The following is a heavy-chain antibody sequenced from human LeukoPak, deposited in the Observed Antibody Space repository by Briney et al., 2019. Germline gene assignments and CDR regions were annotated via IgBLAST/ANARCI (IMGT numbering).Heavy chain of an antibody. CDR3: ARDRSTWYYYDSSGYYDAFDI. V-gene: IGHV4-61*02. D-gene: IGHD3-22*01. Sequence: SETLSLTCTVSGGFISSGSYYWSWIRQPAGKGLEWIGRIYTSGSTNYNPSLKSRVTISVDTSKNQFSLKLSSVTAADTAVYYCARDRSTWYYYDSSGYYDAFDIWGQGTMVTVSS. CDR2: IYTSGST. CDR1: GGFISSGSYY. J-gene: IGHJ3*02.